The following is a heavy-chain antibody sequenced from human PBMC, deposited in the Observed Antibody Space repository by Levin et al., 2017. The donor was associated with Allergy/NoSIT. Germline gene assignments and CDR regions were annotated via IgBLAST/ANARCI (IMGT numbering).Heavy chain of an antibody. D-gene: IGHD3-10*01. Sequence: GGSLRLSCKASGYTFTNYGFSWVRQAPGQGLEWMGWISAYDGKTHYAERFQGRVTMTTDTSTRTAYMELRSLRSDDTAVYYCARDDRYGSGSCDYWGQGILVTVSS. CDR3: ARDDRYGSGSCDY. CDR1: GYTFTNYG. CDR2: ISAYDGKT. V-gene: IGHV1-18*01. J-gene: IGHJ4*02.